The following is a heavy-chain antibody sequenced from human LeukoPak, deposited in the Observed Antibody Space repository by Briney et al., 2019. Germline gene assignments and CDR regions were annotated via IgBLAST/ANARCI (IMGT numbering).Heavy chain of an antibody. CDR2: ISYSGST. D-gene: IGHD3-22*01. CDR1: GGSISSYY. CDR3: AGGKTLGYYYDSSGPLDI. V-gene: IGHV4-59*08. Sequence: SETLSLTCTVSGGSISSYYWSWIRQPPGKGLEWIGYISYSGSTNYNPSLKSRVTISVDTSKNQFSLKLSSVTAADTAVYYCAGGKTLGYYYDSSGPLDIWGQGTMVTVSS. J-gene: IGHJ3*02.